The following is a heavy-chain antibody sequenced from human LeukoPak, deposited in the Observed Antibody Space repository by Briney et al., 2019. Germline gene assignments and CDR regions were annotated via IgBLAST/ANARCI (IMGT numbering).Heavy chain of an antibody. CDR2: IYYSGNT. D-gene: IGHD1-26*01. CDR3: ARQSGSYFDY. V-gene: IGHV4-39*01. J-gene: IGHJ4*02. CDR1: GVSIGSSNSY. Sequence: SETLSLTCTVSGVSIGSSNSYWGWIRQPPGKGLEWIGSIYYSGNTYYNASLKSQVSISIDTSKNQFSLRLTSVTAADTAVYYCARQSGSYFDYWGQGTLVTVSS.